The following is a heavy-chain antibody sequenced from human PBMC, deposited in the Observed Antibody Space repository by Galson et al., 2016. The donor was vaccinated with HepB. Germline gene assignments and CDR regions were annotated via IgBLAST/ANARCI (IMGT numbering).Heavy chain of an antibody. Sequence: SLRLSCAASGFTFRNYALSWVRRAPGKGLEWVSHIDGPTPNTHYADSVRGRLSIYRDNSRDTLYLQMDSLTAEDSAIYYCTTWLSHHFDYWGQGTRVTVSS. CDR3: TTWLSHHFDY. D-gene: IGHD6-19*01. J-gene: IGHJ4*02. CDR1: GFTFRNYA. CDR2: IDGPTPNT. V-gene: IGHV3-23*01.